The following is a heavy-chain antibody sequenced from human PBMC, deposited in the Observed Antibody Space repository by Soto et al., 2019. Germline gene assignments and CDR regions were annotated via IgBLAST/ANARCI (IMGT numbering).Heavy chain of an antibody. Sequence: QVQLQESGPGLVKPSETLSLTCTVSGGSISVYYWSWIRQPPGKGLEWIGYIYNSWSTNSNPSLKSRVTISVDTSKNQFSLNLSSVTAADTAVYYCARVLSGVVDHHFDYWGQGTLVTVSS. CDR2: IYNSWST. V-gene: IGHV4-59*01. CDR3: ARVLSGVVDHHFDY. D-gene: IGHD3-10*02. J-gene: IGHJ4*02. CDR1: GGSISVYY.